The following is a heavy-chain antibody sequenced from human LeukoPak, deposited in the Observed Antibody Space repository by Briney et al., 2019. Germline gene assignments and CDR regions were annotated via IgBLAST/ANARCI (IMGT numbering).Heavy chain of an antibody. CDR1: GGSINSYY. V-gene: IGHV4-4*07. J-gene: IGHJ4*02. Sequence: SSETLSLTCTVSGGSINSYYWSWIRQPAGKSLEWIGRIYSSGSTDYNPSLMSRVTMSVDTSKNQFSLKLGSVTAADTAVYYCARDPSYSSGWYDYWGQGTLVTVSS. CDR2: IYSSGST. CDR3: ARDPSYSSGWYDY. D-gene: IGHD6-19*01.